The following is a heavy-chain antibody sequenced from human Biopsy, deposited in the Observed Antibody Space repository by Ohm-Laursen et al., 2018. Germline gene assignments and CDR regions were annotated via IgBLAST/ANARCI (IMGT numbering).Heavy chain of an antibody. CDR1: GYTFTSYD. J-gene: IGHJ5*02. CDR3: GRAVRNQLLTDP. CDR2: LNPVSGNS. V-gene: IGHV1-8*01. Sequence: SVKVSCKASGYTFTSYDITWVRQASGQGPEWIGWLNPVSGNSNFGQKFRGRVTVTSDTSISTAYMELSGLTSDDTATYNCGRAVRNQLLTDPWGQGTLVTVTS. D-gene: IGHD1-7*01.